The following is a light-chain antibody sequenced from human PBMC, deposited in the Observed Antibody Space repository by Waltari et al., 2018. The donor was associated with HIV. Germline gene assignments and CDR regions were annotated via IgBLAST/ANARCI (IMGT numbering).Light chain of an antibody. J-gene: IGLJ3*02. Sequence: QSVLTQPPSVSGAPGQRVTISCTGTSSNIGAGYDVQWYQHLPGTAPKLLIQGNNNRPSGVPDRFAGSKSGTSASLAITGLQTDDEADYYCQSYDSSLSGWVFGGGTKLTVL. CDR1: SSNIGAGYD. V-gene: IGLV1-40*01. CDR3: QSYDSSLSGWV. CDR2: GNN.